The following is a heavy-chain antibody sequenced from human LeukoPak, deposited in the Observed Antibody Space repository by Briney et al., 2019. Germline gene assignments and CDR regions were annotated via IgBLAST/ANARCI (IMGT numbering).Heavy chain of an antibody. D-gene: IGHD2-15*01. Sequence: QSGGSLRLSCAASGFTFSHYGMHWVRQVPGKGLEWAAFIRDDGNNKYYADSVKGRFTISRDNSKNTLYLQMNSLRAEDTAVYYCANELTYCSGGSCIPDYWGQGTLVTVSS. V-gene: IGHV3-30*02. CDR1: GFTFSHYG. CDR3: ANELTYCSGGSCIPDY. J-gene: IGHJ4*02. CDR2: IRDDGNNK.